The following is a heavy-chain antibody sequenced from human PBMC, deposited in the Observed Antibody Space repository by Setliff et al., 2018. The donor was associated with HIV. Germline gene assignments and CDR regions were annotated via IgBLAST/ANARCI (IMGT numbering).Heavy chain of an antibody. V-gene: IGHV4-4*08. Sequence: ASETLSLTCSIFYGSINNHYWSWIRQPPGKGLEWIGYTHISGITNYNPSLKSRLTISEDTSKTQFSLQLNSVTAADTAVYYCARVRGGTSGGFLDFWGQGTLVTVSS. CDR3: ARVRGGTSGGFLDF. CDR2: THISGIT. J-gene: IGHJ4*02. CDR1: YGSINNHY. D-gene: IGHD3-10*01.